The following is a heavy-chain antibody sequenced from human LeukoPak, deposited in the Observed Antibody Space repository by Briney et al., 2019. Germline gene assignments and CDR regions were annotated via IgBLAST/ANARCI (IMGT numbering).Heavy chain of an antibody. Sequence: GGSLRLSCAASGFTFSSYWMNWVRQAPGKGLEWVANIKKDGSDKNYLGSVKGRFTISRDNAKNSLYVQMNSLRVEDTAVYYCGAGSGWRFDYWGQGTLVTVSS. D-gene: IGHD6-19*01. CDR3: GAGSGWRFDY. V-gene: IGHV3-7*01. CDR1: GFTFSSYW. J-gene: IGHJ4*02. CDR2: IKKDGSDK.